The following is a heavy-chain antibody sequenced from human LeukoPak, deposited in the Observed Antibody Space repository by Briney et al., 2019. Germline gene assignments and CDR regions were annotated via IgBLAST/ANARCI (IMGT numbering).Heavy chain of an antibody. CDR1: GGSFSGYY. CDR3: ARDGGSGSYYTRTHSFDY. J-gene: IGHJ4*02. D-gene: IGHD3-10*01. Sequence: SETLSLTCAVYGGSFSGYYWSWIRQPAGKGLEWIGRIYTSGSTNYNPSLKSRVTISVDTSKNQFSLKLSSVTAADTAVYYCARDGGSGSYYTRTHSFDYWGQGTLVTVSS. CDR2: IYTSGST. V-gene: IGHV4-4*07.